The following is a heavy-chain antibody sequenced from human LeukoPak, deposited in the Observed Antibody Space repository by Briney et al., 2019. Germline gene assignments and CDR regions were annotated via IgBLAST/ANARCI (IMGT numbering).Heavy chain of an antibody. CDR3: ARAPVGATAFDI. CDR2: IYSNGIT. D-gene: IGHD1-26*01. J-gene: IGHJ3*02. CDR1: GGSISTTAHY. V-gene: IGHV4-39*01. Sequence: SETLSLTCTVSGGSISTTAHYWGWIRQPPGKGLEWIASIYSNGITYYSSSLKSRVTTFLDTSKNQFFLTLTSVTAADTAVYYCARAPVGATAFDIWGQGTMVTVSS.